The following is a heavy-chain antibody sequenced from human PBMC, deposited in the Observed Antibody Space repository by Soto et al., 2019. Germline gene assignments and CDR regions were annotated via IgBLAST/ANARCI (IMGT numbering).Heavy chain of an antibody. V-gene: IGHV1-69*01. CDR1: GGTFRSSA. CDR3: ARDRTVGTAGYYYYYGMDV. J-gene: IGHJ6*02. CDR2: IIPIFGTA. D-gene: IGHD4-17*01. Sequence: VQLVQSGAEVKKPGSSVKVSCKYSGGTFRSSAISWVRQAPGQGLEWMGGIIPIFGTANYAQKFQGRVTITADEATSTAYMELSSLRSEDTAVYYCARDRTVGTAGYYYYYGMDVWGQGTPVTVSS.